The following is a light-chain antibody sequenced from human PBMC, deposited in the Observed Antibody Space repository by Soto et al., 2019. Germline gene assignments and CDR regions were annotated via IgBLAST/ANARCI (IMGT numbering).Light chain of an antibody. V-gene: IGLV6-57*02. J-gene: IGLJ2*01. CDR3: QYSDSSKHVV. CDR1: SGSIASNY. CDR2: EDN. Sequence: NFMLTQPHSVSESPGTTVTISCTGSSGSIASNYVQWYQQRPGSAPTTVIYEDNQRPSGVPDRFSGSIDSSSNSASLAISGLKTEDEADYYCQYSDSSKHVVFGGGTKLTVL.